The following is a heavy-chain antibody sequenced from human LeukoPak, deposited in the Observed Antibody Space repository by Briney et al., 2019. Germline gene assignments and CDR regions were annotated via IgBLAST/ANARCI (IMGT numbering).Heavy chain of an antibody. D-gene: IGHD3-22*01. CDR1: GFTFRTYW. CDR3: ARDDLPWDSSGFDV. V-gene: IGHV3-74*01. CDR2: INSDGIGS. J-gene: IGHJ3*01. Sequence: GGSLRLSCAASGFTFRTYWMHWVRQSPGKGLVWVSRINSDGIGSSYADSVKGRFTISRDNAKNTRYLQMSSLTAEDTAVYYCARDDLPWDSSGFDVWGQGTMVTVSS.